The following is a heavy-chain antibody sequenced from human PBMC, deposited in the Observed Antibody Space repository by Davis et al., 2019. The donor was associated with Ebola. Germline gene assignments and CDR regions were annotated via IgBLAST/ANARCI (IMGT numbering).Heavy chain of an antibody. CDR3: ARVFKPPYYYDRINWFDP. CDR1: GYTFTSYA. D-gene: IGHD3-22*01. J-gene: IGHJ5*02. CDR2: IIPLFGTA. V-gene: IGHV1-69*13. Sequence: SVKVSCKASGYTFTSYAISWARQAPGQGLEWMGGIIPLFGTANYAQKFQGRVTITADESTSTAYMELSSLRSEDTAVYYCARVFKPPYYYDRINWFDPWGQGTLVTVSS.